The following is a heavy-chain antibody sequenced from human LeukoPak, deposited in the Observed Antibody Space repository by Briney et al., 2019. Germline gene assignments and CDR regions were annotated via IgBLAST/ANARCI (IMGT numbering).Heavy chain of an antibody. CDR1: GFTFSNYW. J-gene: IGHJ4*02. Sequence: GGSLRLSXAASGFTFSNYWMNWVRQAPGRGLEWVANIKQDGSEKYYVDPVKGRFTISRDNAKNSLYLQMNSLRAEDAAVYYCVGGGYWGQGTLVTVSS. CDR3: VGGGY. CDR2: IKQDGSEK. V-gene: IGHV3-7*04.